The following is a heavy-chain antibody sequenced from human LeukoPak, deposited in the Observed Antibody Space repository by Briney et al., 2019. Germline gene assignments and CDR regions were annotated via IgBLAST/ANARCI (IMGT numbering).Heavy chain of an antibody. CDR1: GFTFSSYA. CDR2: ISAGGDTP. CDR3: ALYSSGYSYYFDY. Sequence: GGSLRLSCAASGFTFSSYAMNWVRQAPGKGLEWVSAISAGGDTPYYADSAKGRFTISRDNSKNTVYLQMNSLRAEDTAVYYCALYSSGYSYYFDYWGQGTLVTVSS. V-gene: IGHV3-23*01. J-gene: IGHJ4*02. D-gene: IGHD3-22*01.